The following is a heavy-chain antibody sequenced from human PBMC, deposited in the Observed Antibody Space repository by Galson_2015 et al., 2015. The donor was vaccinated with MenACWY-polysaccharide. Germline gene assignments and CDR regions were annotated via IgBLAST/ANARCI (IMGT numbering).Heavy chain of an antibody. J-gene: IGHJ5*02. CDR3: AKGGRVADNWLAP. V-gene: IGHV3-23*01. CDR2: ITDRGSST. CDR1: GFTFSSYV. Sequence: SLRLSCAVSGFTFSSYVMSWVRQAPGRGLEWGSSITDRGSSTYYVDSVKGRFTISRDNSKNTLFLQMNSLRADDTAVYYCAKGGRVADNWLAPWGQGALVTVSS. D-gene: IGHD2-15*01.